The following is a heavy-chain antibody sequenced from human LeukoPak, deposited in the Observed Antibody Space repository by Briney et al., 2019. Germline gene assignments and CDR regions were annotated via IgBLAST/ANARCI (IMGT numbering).Heavy chain of an antibody. Sequence: SETLSLTCTVSGGSISSYYWSWIRQPPGKGLEWIGYIYYSGSTNYNPSLKSRVTISVDTSKNQFSLKLSSVTAADTAVYYCARVHAPHRGVDYWGQGTLVTVSS. CDR1: GGSISSYY. CDR2: IYYSGST. V-gene: IGHV4-59*01. CDR3: ARVHAPHRGVDY. J-gene: IGHJ4*02.